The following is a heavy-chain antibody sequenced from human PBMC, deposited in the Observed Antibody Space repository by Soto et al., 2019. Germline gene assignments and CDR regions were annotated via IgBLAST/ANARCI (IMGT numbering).Heavy chain of an antibody. J-gene: IGHJ4*02. Sequence: GESLKISCKGSGYSFAGYWITWVRQKPGKGLEWMGRIDPSDSQTYYSPSFRGHVTISVTKSITTVFLQWSSLRAPDTAMYYCARQIYDSDTGPNFQYYFDSWGQGTPVTISS. CDR2: IDPSDSQT. CDR3: ARQIYDSDTGPNFQYYFDS. V-gene: IGHV5-10-1*01. CDR1: GYSFAGYW. D-gene: IGHD3-22*01.